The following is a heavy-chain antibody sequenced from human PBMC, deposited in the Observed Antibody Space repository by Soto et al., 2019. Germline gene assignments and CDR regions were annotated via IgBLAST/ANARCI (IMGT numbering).Heavy chain of an antibody. CDR2: MNPDSGNT. CDR1: GYNFTSYG. D-gene: IGHD3-10*01. J-gene: IGHJ4*02. Sequence: ASVKVSCKASGYNFTSYGISWVRQATGQGPEWMGWMNPDSGNTGYVQKFQGRVTMTRNTAISTAYMELSSLRSEDTAVYYCARSVGGSNVNFDYWGQGTLVTVSS. V-gene: IGHV1-8*02. CDR3: ARSVGGSNVNFDY.